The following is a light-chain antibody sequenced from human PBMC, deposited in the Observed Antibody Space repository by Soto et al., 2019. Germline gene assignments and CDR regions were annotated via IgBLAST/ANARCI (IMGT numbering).Light chain of an antibody. CDR3: QQYNNWPHS. V-gene: IGKV3-15*01. CDR2: GAS. CDR1: QSVSSN. J-gene: IGKJ2*01. Sequence: EIVMTQSPATLSLSPGQRATLSCRASQSVSSNLAWYQQILGQAPRLLISGASTRATGIPARFTGSGSGTEFTLTISRLQSEDFAVYYCQQYNNWPHSFGQGTKVDIK.